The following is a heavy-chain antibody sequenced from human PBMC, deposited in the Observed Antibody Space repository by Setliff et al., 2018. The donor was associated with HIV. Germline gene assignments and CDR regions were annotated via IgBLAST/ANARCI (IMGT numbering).Heavy chain of an antibody. CDR2: INPNSGDT. CDR1: GYTFSAYN. D-gene: IGHD3-22*01. V-gene: IGHV1-2*02. Sequence: ASVKVSCKASGYTFSAYNMHWVRQAPGQGLEWMGWINPNSGDTNYAQKFQGRVTLTRDTSITTAYMELRRLTSDDTAVYYCARCYYDSSGPTDAFDIWGQGTVVTVSS. CDR3: ARCYYDSSGPTDAFDI. J-gene: IGHJ3*02.